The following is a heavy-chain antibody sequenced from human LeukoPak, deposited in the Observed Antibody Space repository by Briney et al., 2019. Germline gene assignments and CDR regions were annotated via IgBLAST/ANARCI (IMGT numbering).Heavy chain of an antibody. CDR1: GGTFSSYA. J-gene: IGHJ5*02. CDR3: ARVWELRDWFDP. D-gene: IGHD1-26*01. Sequence: ASVKVSCKASGGTFSSYAISWVRQAPGQGLEWMGGIIPFFGTANYAQKFQGRVTITADESTSTAYMELSSLRSEDTAVYYCARVWELRDWFDPWGQGTLVTVSS. V-gene: IGHV1-69*13. CDR2: IIPFFGTA.